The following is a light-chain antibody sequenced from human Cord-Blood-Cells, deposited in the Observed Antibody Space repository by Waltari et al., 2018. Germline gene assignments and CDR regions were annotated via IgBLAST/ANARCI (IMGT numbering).Light chain of an antibody. Sequence: QSALTQPASVSGSPGQSITISCTGTSSDVGGYNYVSWYQQNQGKAPKLMFYDVSNRPSGVSKRFSGSKSGNTASLTISWLQAEDEADYYCSSYTSSSTLGVFGGGTKLTVL. V-gene: IGLV2-14*01. CDR2: DVS. CDR3: SSYTSSSTLGV. CDR1: SSDVGGYNY. J-gene: IGLJ2*01.